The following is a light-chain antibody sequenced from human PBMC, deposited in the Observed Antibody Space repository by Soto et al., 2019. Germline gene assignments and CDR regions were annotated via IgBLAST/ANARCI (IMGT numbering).Light chain of an antibody. V-gene: IGKV3-11*01. J-gene: IGKJ5*01. CDR1: QSVSRY. CDR3: QQYNNWIT. CDR2: DAS. Sequence: EIVMTQSPGTLSLSPGERATLSCRASQSVSRYLGWYQQKPGQAPRLLIYDASNRATGIPARFSGSGSGTDFTLTISSLQSEDFAVYYCQQYNNWITFGQGTRLEIK.